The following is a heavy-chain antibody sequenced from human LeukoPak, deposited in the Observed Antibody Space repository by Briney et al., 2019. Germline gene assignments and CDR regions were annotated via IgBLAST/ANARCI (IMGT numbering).Heavy chain of an antibody. D-gene: IGHD6-19*01. CDR1: GFTFDTYA. CDR2: ISGSGGDT. Sequence: AGGSLRLSCAASGFTFDTYAMSWVRQAPGKGLERVSAISGSGGDTSYADSVKGRFTFSRDNSRNTLYLQMNSLRAEDTAVYYCAKPTRYSSGWYLVMDWGQGTLVTVSS. V-gene: IGHV3-23*01. J-gene: IGHJ4*02. CDR3: AKPTRYSSGWYLVMD.